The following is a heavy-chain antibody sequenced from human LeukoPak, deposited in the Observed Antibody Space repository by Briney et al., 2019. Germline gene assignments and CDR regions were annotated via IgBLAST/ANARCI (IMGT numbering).Heavy chain of an antibody. J-gene: IGHJ3*02. CDR1: GFNYSSYT. D-gene: IGHD5/OR15-5a*01. Sequence: AGGSLRLSCAASGFNYSSYTMNWVRQAPGMGLEWLSYISASRDITYYADSVKGRFTISRDNSKNTLYLQMNSLRVEDTAVYYCAREGPSLYDRGAIDIWGQGTMVTVSS. V-gene: IGHV3-48*01. CDR2: ISASRDIT. CDR3: AREGPSLYDRGAIDI.